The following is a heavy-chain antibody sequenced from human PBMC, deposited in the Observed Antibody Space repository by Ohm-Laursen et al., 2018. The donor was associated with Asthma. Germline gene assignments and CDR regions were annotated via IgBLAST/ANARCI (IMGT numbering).Heavy chain of an antibody. CDR2: IYERGST. CDR3: AKGLRYDGYLYGLDV. D-gene: IGHD5-24*01. Sequence: TLSLTCSVSGGSISSDIYFWSWIRQPPGKGLEWIGYIYERGSTNYYPSLKGRVTISLDTSKNQFSLRLSSVTAADTAVYYCAKGLRYDGYLYGLDVWGHGTTVTVSS. V-gene: IGHV4-61*01. CDR1: GGSISSDIYF. J-gene: IGHJ6*02.